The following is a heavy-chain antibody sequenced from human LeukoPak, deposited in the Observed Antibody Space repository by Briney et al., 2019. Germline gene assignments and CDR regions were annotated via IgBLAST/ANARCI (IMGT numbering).Heavy chain of an antibody. V-gene: IGHV3-7*05. J-gene: IGHJ3*02. CDR2: IKQDGSEK. CDR3: ARVSILNLGELSEAFDM. CDR1: GFTFSNYW. Sequence: PGGSLRLSCAASGFTFSNYWMTWVRQAPGKGLEWVANIKQDGSEKYFVDSVKGRFTISRDNAKNSLYLQMNSLRAEDTALYFCARVSILNLGELSEAFDMWGQGTMVTVSS. D-gene: IGHD3-16*02.